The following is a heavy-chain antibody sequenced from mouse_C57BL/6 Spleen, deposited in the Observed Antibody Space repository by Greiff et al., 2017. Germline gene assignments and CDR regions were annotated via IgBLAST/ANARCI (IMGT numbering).Heavy chain of an antibody. J-gene: IGHJ1*03. CDR3: AGSGNPGYWDFDV. CDR1: GFSLTSYA. CDR2: IWTGGGK. V-gene: IGHV2-9-1*01. Sequence: QVQLQQSGPGLVAPSPTLSISCTASGFSLTSYAISWVRQPPGKGLEWLGVIWTGGGKNYNSALESRQGTSKDNTKSKVFLKMLSLHTDDTASYYCAGSGNPGYWDFDVWGTGTTVTVSS.